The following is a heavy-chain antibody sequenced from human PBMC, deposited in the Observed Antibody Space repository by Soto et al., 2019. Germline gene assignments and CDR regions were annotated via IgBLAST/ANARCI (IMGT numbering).Heavy chain of an antibody. CDR2: IYWNDDK. J-gene: IGHJ6*02. Sequence: GPTLVNPTQTLTLTCTFSGFSHSTNGVGVGWIRQPPGKALEWLALIYWNDDKRYGPSLKSRLTITKDTSKNQVVLTMTNMDTVDTATYYCVRGRDSSGWGIYYYYGMDVWGQGTTVTVS. D-gene: IGHD6-19*01. V-gene: IGHV2-5*01. CDR3: VRGRDSSGWGIYYYYGMDV. CDR1: GFSHSTNGVG.